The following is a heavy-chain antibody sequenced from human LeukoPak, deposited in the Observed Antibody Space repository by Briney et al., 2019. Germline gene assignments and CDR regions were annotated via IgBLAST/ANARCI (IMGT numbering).Heavy chain of an antibody. V-gene: IGHV1-2*02. CDR1: GFTFTDYY. J-gene: IGHJ4*02. D-gene: IGHD3-10*01. CDR2: INPNSGGT. CDR3: ARGPPFGESDY. Sequence: GASVKVSCKASGFTFTDYYLHWVRQAPGQGLEWMGWINPNSGGTNYAQRFQGRVTMTRDTSISAAYMEFSGVTSDDTADYYCARGPPFGESDYWGQGTLVVVSS.